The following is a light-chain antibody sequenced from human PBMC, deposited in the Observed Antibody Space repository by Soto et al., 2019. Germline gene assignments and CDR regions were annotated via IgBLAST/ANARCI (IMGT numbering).Light chain of an antibody. V-gene: IGLV2-23*02. CDR3: FSFAGSSHFL. J-gene: IGLJ1*01. Sequence: QSVLTQPASVSGSPGQSVTIPCTGTSSNVGGYNHVSWYQQHPGKAPKRMIYEVNKRPSGVSNRFSGSKSGDTASLTISGLQAEDEADYYCFSFAGSSHFLFGTGTKLTVL. CDR2: EVN. CDR1: SSNVGGYNH.